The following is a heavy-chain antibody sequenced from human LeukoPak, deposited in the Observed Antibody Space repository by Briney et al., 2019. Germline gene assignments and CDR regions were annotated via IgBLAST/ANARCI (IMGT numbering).Heavy chain of an antibody. V-gene: IGHV3-48*01. CDR3: ARGGARSSSYYYYGMDV. J-gene: IGHJ6*02. D-gene: IGHD6-13*01. CDR2: IDSSSSTI. Sequence: PGGSLRLSCAASGFDFSTYSMHWVRRAPGGGLEWLSYIDSSSSTIYYADSVKGRFTISRDNAKNSLYLQMNSLRAEDTAVFYCARGGARSSSYYYYGMDVWGLGTTVTVSS. CDR1: GFDFSTYS.